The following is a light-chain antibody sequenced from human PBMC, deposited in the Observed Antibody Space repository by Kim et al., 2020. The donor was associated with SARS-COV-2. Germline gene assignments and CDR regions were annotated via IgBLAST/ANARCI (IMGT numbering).Light chain of an antibody. Sequence: SYELTQPPSVSVSPGQTARITCSGDALPKQYAYWYQQKPGQAPVLVIYIDSERPSGIPERFSGSSSGTTVTLTISGVQAEDEADYYCQSADSSGTHWVFGGGTQLTVL. CDR3: QSADSSGTHWV. CDR1: ALPKQY. J-gene: IGLJ3*02. CDR2: IDS. V-gene: IGLV3-25*03.